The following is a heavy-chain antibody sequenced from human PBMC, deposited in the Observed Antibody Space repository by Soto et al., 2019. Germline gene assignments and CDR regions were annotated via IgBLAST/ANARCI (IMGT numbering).Heavy chain of an antibody. V-gene: IGHV3-23*01. CDR2: ISGSGGST. J-gene: IGHJ4*02. CDR1: GFTFSSYA. D-gene: IGHD6-19*01. Sequence: PGGSMRLSCAASGFTFSSYAMSWVRQAPGKGLEWVSAISGSGGSTYYADSVKGQFTISRDNSKNTLYLQMNSLRAEDTAVYYCAKSTARIAVAGIPDYWGQGTLVTVSS. CDR3: AKSTARIAVAGIPDY.